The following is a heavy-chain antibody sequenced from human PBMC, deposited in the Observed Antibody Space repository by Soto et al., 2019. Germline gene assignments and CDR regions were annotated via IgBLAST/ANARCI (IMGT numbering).Heavy chain of an antibody. D-gene: IGHD3-16*01. V-gene: IGHV1-69*02. CDR1: GGTFSSYT. CDR2: IIPILGIA. CDR3: ARYTGGGPTYGMDV. J-gene: IGHJ6*02. Sequence: QVQLVQSGAEVKKPGSSVKVSCKASGGTFSSYTISWVRQAPGQGLEWMGRIIPILGIANYAQKFQGRVTSTADKSTSTAYMELSSLRSEDTAVYYCARYTGGGPTYGMDVWGQGTTVTVSS.